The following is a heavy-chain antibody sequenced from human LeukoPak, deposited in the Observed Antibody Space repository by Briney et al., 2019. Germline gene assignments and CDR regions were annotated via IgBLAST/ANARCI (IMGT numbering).Heavy chain of an antibody. D-gene: IGHD3-10*01. J-gene: IGHJ6*03. CDR1: GFTFSSYW. CDR2: INTDGSST. CDR3: ARDLGANKYYYGSGSLNYYMDV. Sequence: GGSLRLSCAASGFTFSSYWMHWVRQAPGKGLVWVSRINTDGSSTSYADSVKGRFTISRDNAKNTLYLQMNSLRAEDTAVYYCARDLGANKYYYGSGSLNYYMDVWGKGTTVTVSS. V-gene: IGHV3-74*01.